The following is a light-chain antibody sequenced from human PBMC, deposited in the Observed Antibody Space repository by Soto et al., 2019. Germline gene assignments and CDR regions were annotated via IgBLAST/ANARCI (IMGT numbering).Light chain of an antibody. CDR2: GAS. J-gene: IGKJ1*01. CDR1: QSVDSTC. V-gene: IGKV3-20*01. Sequence: EIVLSQSPGTLSLSTGERATLSCRASQSVDSTCLTWYQQKPGQAPRLLIYGASGRATGVPDRFSGSGSGTDFTLTIIRLEPQDFAVYFCQYYDSFRTFGQGAKV. CDR3: QYYDSFRT.